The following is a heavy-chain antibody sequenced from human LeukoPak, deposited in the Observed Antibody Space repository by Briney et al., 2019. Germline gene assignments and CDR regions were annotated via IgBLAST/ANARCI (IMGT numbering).Heavy chain of an antibody. Sequence: GGSLRLSCAASGFTFSSYEMNWVRQAPGKGLEWVSYISSSGSTIYYADSVKGRFTISRDNAKNSLYLQMNSLRAEDTAVYYCARDGSGGYSFSDYWGQGTLVTVSS. CDR3: ARDGSGGYSFSDY. CDR1: GFTFSSYE. V-gene: IGHV3-48*03. J-gene: IGHJ4*02. D-gene: IGHD3-10*01. CDR2: ISSSGSTI.